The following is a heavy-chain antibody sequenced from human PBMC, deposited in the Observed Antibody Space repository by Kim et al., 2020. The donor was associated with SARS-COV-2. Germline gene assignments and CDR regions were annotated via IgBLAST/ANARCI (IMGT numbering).Heavy chain of an antibody. CDR3: ARTPLRDFWSGYYCY. Sequence: ASVKVSCKASGYTFTGYYMHWVRQAPGQGLEWMGWINPNSGGTNYAQKFQGRVTMTRDTSISTAYMELSRLRSDDTAVYYCARTPLRDFWSGYYCYWGQGTLVTVSS. D-gene: IGHD3-3*01. V-gene: IGHV1-2*02. J-gene: IGHJ4*02. CDR1: GYTFTGYY. CDR2: INPNSGGT.